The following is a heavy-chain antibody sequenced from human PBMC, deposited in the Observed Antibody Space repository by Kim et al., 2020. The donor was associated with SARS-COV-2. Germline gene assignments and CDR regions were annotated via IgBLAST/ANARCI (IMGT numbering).Heavy chain of an antibody. V-gene: IGHV3-9*01. CDR1: GFTFGDYA. J-gene: IGHJ4*02. CDR3: AKARVRGVIITPLGY. D-gene: IGHD3-10*01. Sequence: GGSLRLSCAASGFTFGDYAMHWVRQAPGKGLEWVSGISWNSGSIGYADSVKGRFTISRDNAKNSLYLQMNSLRAEDTALYYCAKARVRGVIITPLGYWGQGTLVIVSS. CDR2: ISWNSGSI.